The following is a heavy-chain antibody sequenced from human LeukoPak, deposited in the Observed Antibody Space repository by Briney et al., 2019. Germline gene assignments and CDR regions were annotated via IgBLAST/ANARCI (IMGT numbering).Heavy chain of an antibody. CDR1: GGSISSSSYY. Sequence: PSETLSLTCTVSGGSISSSSYYWGWIRQPPGKGLEWIGSIYYSGSTYYNPSLKSRITISVDTSKNQFSLKLSSVTAADTAVYYWARHSGSSWSYNAFDIWGQGTMVTVSS. J-gene: IGHJ3*02. D-gene: IGHD6-13*01. CDR3: ARHSGSSWSYNAFDI. CDR2: IYYSGST. V-gene: IGHV4-39*01.